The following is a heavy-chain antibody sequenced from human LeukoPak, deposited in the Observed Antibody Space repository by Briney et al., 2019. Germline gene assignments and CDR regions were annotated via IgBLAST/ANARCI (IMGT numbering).Heavy chain of an antibody. Sequence: SETLSLTCAVYGGFFSGYYWIWIRQPPGRGLEWMGEMNHTGSPNYNPSLKSRVTISVDTSKNQFSMKLSSVTAAATAVYYCARGRSSRNRPRLDYWGQGTLVTVSS. CDR1: GGFFSGYY. CDR3: ARGRSSRNRPRLDY. D-gene: IGHD1-14*01. CDR2: MNHTGSP. J-gene: IGHJ4*02. V-gene: IGHV4-34*01.